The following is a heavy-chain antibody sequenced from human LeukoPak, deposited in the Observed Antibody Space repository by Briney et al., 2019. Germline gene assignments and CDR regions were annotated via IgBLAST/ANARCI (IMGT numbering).Heavy chain of an antibody. CDR3: EIGSMITFGGVIVRRYFQH. J-gene: IGHJ1*01. CDR1: GFTFSSYA. V-gene: IGHV3-23*01. D-gene: IGHD3-16*02. CDR2: ISGSGGST. Sequence: GGSLRLSCAASGFTFSSYAMSWVRQAPGKGLEWVSAISGSGGSTYYADSVKGRFTISRDNSKNTLYQRMNSLRAEETAVYYCEIGSMITFGGVIVRRYFQHWGQGTLVTVSS.